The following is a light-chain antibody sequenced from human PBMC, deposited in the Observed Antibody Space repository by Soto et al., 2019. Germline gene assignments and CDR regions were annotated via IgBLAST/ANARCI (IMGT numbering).Light chain of an antibody. J-gene: IGLJ1*01. CDR1: SHDGGGINY. Sequence: QPELTQPASVFGSPGQSITLSCPGTSHDGGGINYVSWYQQLPGKAPKLVIYDATHRTSGVSDRFSGSRSGNTASLTISGLQAEDEADYYWTSFTSGSTPYGLRTGTKVTVL. V-gene: IGLV2-14*03. CDR3: TSFTSGSTPYG. CDR2: DAT.